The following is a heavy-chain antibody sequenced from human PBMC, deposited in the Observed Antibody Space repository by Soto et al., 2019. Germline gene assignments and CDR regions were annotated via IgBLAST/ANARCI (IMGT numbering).Heavy chain of an antibody. V-gene: IGHV4-30-4*01. Sequence: PSETLSLTCTVSGGSISSGDYYWSWIRQPPGKGLEWIGYIYYSGSTYYNPSLKSRVTISVDTSKNQFSLKLSSVTAADTAVYYCSKSRGGYQPQPFDPWGQGALVTVSS. CDR1: GGSISSGDYY. D-gene: IGHD2-15*01. CDR3: SKSRGGYQPQPFDP. CDR2: IYYSGST. J-gene: IGHJ5*02.